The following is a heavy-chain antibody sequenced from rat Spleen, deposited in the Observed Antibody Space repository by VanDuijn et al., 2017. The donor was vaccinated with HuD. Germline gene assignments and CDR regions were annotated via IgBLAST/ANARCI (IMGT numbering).Heavy chain of an antibody. CDR3: ASMTEGRIAY. J-gene: IGHJ3*01. Sequence: EVQLVESGGGLVQPGRSLKLSCAASGFTFSDYNMAWVRQAPEKGLDWVATIIYDGSRTYYRDSVKGRFTISRDNAKSTLYLQMNSLRSEDTANYYCASMTEGRIAYWGQGTLVTVSS. CDR1: GFTFSDYN. CDR2: IIYDGSRT. D-gene: IGHD1-11*01. V-gene: IGHV5S10*01.